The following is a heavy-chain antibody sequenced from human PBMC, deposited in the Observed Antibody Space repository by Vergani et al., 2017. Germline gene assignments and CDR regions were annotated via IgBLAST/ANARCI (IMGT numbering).Heavy chain of an antibody. Sequence: QVQLVESGGGVVQPGESLRLSCAASGFPFSTYGMHWVRQAPGKGLEWVAFIRYDGSNKYYADSVKGRFTISRDNSKNTLYLQMNSLRAEDTAVYYCAKDLDDILTGPFDYWGQGTLVTVSS. CDR2: IRYDGSNK. V-gene: IGHV3-30*02. D-gene: IGHD3-9*01. CDR1: GFPFSTYG. J-gene: IGHJ4*02. CDR3: AKDLDDILTGPFDY.